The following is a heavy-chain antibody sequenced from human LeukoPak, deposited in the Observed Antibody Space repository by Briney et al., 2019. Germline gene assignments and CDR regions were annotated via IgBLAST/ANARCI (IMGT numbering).Heavy chain of an antibody. CDR2: IYYGGST. J-gene: IGHJ4*02. V-gene: IGHV4-39*01. CDR3: AGGFDY. CDR1: GGSISSSTYY. Sequence: SETLSLTCTDSGGSISSSTYYWGWIRQPPEKGLEWIGSIYYGGSTYYNPSLKSRVTISVDTSKNQFSLKLSSVTAADTAVYYCAGGFDYWGQGALVTVSS. D-gene: IGHD1-26*01.